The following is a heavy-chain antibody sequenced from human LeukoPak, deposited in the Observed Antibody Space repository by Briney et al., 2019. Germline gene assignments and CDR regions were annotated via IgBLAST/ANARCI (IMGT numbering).Heavy chain of an antibody. V-gene: IGHV3-21*01. Sequence: PGGSLRLSCAASGFTFSSYSMYWVRQAPGKGLEWVSSISSSSSYIYYADSVKGRFTISRDNAKNSLYLQMNSLRAEDTAVYYCARDFRGYYYDSSGYYHFDYWGQGTLVTVSS. CDR3: ARDFRGYYYDSSGYYHFDY. D-gene: IGHD3-22*01. CDR1: GFTFSSYS. J-gene: IGHJ4*02. CDR2: ISSSSSYI.